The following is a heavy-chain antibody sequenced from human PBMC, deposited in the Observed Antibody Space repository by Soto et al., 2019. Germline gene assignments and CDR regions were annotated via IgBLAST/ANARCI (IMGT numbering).Heavy chain of an antibody. V-gene: IGHV3-21*01. CDR2: ISTSSSYI. J-gene: IGHJ4*02. Sequence: GGSLRLSCAASGFTLSGYSMNWVRQAPGKGLEWVSSISTSSSYIHYADSVKGRFTISRDNAENSLYLQMNRLRAEDTAIYYCARETILHQDHGGNPFSDSWGPGPRV. CDR3: ARETILHQDHGGNPFSDS. D-gene: IGHD4-17*01. CDR1: GFTLSGYS.